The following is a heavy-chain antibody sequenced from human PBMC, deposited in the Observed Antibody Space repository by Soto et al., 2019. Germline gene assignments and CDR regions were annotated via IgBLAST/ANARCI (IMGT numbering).Heavy chain of an antibody. D-gene: IGHD2-15*01. CDR3: ARDHRYCSGGSCWYYFDY. J-gene: IGHJ4*02. V-gene: IGHV4-30-4*01. CDR1: GGSISSGDYY. Sequence: PSETLSLTCTVSGGSISSGDYYWSWIRQPPGKGLEWIGYIYYSGSTYYNPSLKSRVTISVDTSKNQFSLKLSSVTAADTAVYYCARDHRYCSGGSCWYYFDYWGQGTLVTVSS. CDR2: IYYSGST.